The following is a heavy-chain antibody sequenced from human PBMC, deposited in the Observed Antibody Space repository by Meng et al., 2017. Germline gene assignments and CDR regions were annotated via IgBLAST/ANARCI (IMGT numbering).Heavy chain of an antibody. CDR2: INPKSGDT. J-gene: IGHJ4*02. CDR1: GYNFPDYY. Sequence: QGQLGQFGAEVKKHGASVKVSCKPSGYNFPDYYIPWVRRAPGQGLEWMGRINPKSGDTHYAQKFQARVTMTGDTSISTAYMELSGLRSDDTAMYYCARDEDISAAGKLFGDYWGQGTLVTVSS. D-gene: IGHD6-25*01. V-gene: IGHV1-2*06. CDR3: ARDEDISAAGKLFGDY.